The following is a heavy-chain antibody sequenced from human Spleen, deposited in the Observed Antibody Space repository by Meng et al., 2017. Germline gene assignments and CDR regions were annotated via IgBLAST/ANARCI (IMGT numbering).Heavy chain of an antibody. D-gene: IGHD6-25*01. CDR1: DNHSPTSY. V-gene: IGHV1-2*06. J-gene: IGHJ4*02. CDR2: INPKSGDT. CDR3: ARDEDISAAGKLFGDS. Sequence: VQLVCCGAKGKSPVPLLQVSHKHDDNHSPTSYVHWVRRAPGKGLEWMGRINPKSGDTHYEQKFQARVTMTGDTSISTAYMELSGLRSDDTAMYYCARDEDISAAGKLFGDSWGQGTLVTVSS.